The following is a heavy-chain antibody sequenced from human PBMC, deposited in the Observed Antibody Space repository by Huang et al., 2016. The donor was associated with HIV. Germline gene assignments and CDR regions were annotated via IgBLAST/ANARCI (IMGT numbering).Heavy chain of an antibody. Sequence: QVQLVQSGAEVKKPGSSVNVSCKASGGTFSRHVINWVRQAPGQGLEGIGGIIPSSGRSDYTQKVEGRVAMIADESTRTVSMELKRLTYDDTAVYYCAKVGSGSSYFYYYMDVWGKGTSVTVSS. CDR2: IIPSSGRS. CDR1: GGTFSRHV. CDR3: AKVGSGSSYFYYYMDV. D-gene: IGHD1-26*01. J-gene: IGHJ6*03. V-gene: IGHV1-69*13.